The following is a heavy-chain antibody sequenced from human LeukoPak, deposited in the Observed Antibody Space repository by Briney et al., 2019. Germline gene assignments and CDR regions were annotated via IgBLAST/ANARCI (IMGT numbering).Heavy chain of an antibody. D-gene: IGHD5-18*01. CDR3: ARDTAMVNAHYFDY. CDR2: IYHSGST. Sequence: SETLSLTCTVSGGSISSGGYYWRWIRQHPGKGLEWIGYIYHSGSTYYNPSLKSRVTISVDTSKNQFSLKLSSVTAADTAVYYCARDTAMVNAHYFDYWGQGTLVTASS. CDR1: GGSISSGGYY. V-gene: IGHV4-31*02. J-gene: IGHJ4*02.